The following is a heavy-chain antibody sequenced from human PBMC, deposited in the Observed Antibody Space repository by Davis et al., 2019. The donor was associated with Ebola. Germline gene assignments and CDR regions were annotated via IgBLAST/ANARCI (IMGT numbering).Heavy chain of an antibody. CDR3: SEWLFGSFDN. Sequence: GGSLRLSCSASGSTFRTHAMHWVRQAPGKGLEWVAVISYDGSNERYADSVKGRFTISRDNSKNTLYLQMNSLRAEDTALYYCSEWLFGSFDNWGQGTLVTVSS. V-gene: IGHV3-30*04. J-gene: IGHJ4*02. CDR2: ISYDGSNE. CDR1: GSTFRTHA. D-gene: IGHD3-3*01.